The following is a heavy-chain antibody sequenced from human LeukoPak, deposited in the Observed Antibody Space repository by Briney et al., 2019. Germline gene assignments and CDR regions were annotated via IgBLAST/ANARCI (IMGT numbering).Heavy chain of an antibody. CDR3: ARTTEGGYTYDFFYYYYMDV. CDR2: IYYSGST. D-gene: IGHD5-18*01. CDR1: GVSISSYY. Sequence: SETLSLTCTVSGVSISSYYWSWIRQPPGKGLEWIGYIYYSGSTNYNPSLKSRVTISVDSSKNQFSLKLSSVTAADTAVYYCARTTEGGYTYDFFYYYYMDVWGKGTTVTIPS. V-gene: IGHV4-59*01. J-gene: IGHJ6*03.